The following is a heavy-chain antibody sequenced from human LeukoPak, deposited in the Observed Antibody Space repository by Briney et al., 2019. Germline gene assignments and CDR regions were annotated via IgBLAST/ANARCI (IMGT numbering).Heavy chain of an antibody. D-gene: IGHD3-16*01. Sequence: SETLSLTCTVSDGSINPYYWSCIRQSAGKGLEWIGRIYISGSTNYNPSLKSRLTMSVDTSKNQFSLKLSSVTAADTAVYYCAALRGENFPSGFDPWGQGTLVTVSS. CDR3: AALRGENFPSGFDP. CDR2: IYISGST. V-gene: IGHV4-4*07. CDR1: DGSINPYY. J-gene: IGHJ5*02.